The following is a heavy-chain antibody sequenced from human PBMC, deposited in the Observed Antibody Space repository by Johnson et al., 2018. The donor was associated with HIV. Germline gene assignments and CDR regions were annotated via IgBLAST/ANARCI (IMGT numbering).Heavy chain of an antibody. Sequence: VQLVESGGGAVRPGGSLRLSCAASGFTFDDYGMGWVRQGPGKGLEWVSGINWHGGSTNSAASVQGRCTISRDNAKKFLYLQMTTLRVEDTALYYCARSPDYYDILSGNKVAAFDIWGQGTMVTVSS. V-gene: IGHV3-20*04. J-gene: IGHJ3*02. D-gene: IGHD3-9*01. CDR3: ARSPDYYDILSGNKVAAFDI. CDR1: GFTFDDYG. CDR2: INWHGGST.